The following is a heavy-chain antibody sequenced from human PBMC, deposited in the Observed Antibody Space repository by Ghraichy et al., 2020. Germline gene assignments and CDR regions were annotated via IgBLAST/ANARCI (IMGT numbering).Heavy chain of an antibody. CDR3: ARDGMATIRRRRAPSDY. Sequence: SETLSLTCAVYGGSFSGYYWSWIRQPPGKGLEWIGEINHSGSTNYNPSLKSRVTISVDTSKNQFSLKLSSVTAADTAVYYCARDGMATIRRRRAPSDYWGQGTLVTVSS. CDR1: GGSFSGYY. CDR2: INHSGST. D-gene: IGHD5-24*01. V-gene: IGHV4-34*01. J-gene: IGHJ4*02.